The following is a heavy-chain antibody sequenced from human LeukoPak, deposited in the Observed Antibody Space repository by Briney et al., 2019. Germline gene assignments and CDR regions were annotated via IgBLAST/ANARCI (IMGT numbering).Heavy chain of an antibody. J-gene: IGHJ4*02. CDR1: GFTLSSSW. CDR2: IKQDGSEE. V-gene: IGHV3-7*03. Sequence: GGSLRLSCAASGFTLSSSWMSWVRHIPEKGLEWVAYIKQDGSEECYVDSVKGRFIISRDNAKNSLYLQMNSLRAEDTAVYLCARGGSYPDYWGQGTLVTVSS. D-gene: IGHD6-6*01. CDR3: ARGGSYPDY.